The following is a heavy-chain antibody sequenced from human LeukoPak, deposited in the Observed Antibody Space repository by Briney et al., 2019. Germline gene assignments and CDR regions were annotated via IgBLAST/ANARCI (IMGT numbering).Heavy chain of an antibody. CDR1: GFTFSSYA. CDR2: ISYDGSNK. J-gene: IGHJ4*02. CDR3: ARAVSVSRGYTDPLY. V-gene: IGHV3-30-3*01. D-gene: IGHD6-19*01. Sequence: QPGGSLRLSCAASGFTFSSYAMHWVRQAPGKELEWVAVISYDGSNKYYADSVKGRFTISRDNSKNTLYLQMNSLRAEDTAVYYCARAVSVSRGYTDPLYWGQGTLVTVSS.